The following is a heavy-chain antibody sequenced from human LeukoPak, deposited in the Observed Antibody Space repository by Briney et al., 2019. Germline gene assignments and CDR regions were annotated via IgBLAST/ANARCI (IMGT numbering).Heavy chain of an antibody. CDR1: GFTFSSYW. D-gene: IGHD2-2*03. CDR2: INQDGSEK. CDR3: ARVPGYCSSTSCYWYYYMDV. V-gene: IGHV3-7*01. Sequence: PGGSLRLSCAASGFTFSSYWMSWVRQAPGKGLEWVANINQDGSEKYYVDSVKGRFTISRDNAKNSLYLQMNSLRAEDTAVYYCARVPGYCSSTSCYWYYYMDVWGKGTTVTVSS. J-gene: IGHJ6*03.